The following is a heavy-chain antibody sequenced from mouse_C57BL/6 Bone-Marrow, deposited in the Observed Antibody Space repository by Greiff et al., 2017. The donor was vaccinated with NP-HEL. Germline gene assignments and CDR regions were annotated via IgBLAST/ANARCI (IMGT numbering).Heavy chain of an antibody. CDR2: IYPRSGNT. Sequence: VKLVESGAELARPGASVKLSCKASGYTFTSYGISWVKQRTGQGLEWIGEIYPRSGNTYYNEKFKGKATLTADKSSSTAYMELRSLTSEDSAVYFCARLVTTVVAPYWYFDVWGTGTTVTVSS. D-gene: IGHD1-1*01. J-gene: IGHJ1*03. CDR3: ARLVTTVVAPYWYFDV. CDR1: GYTFTSYG. V-gene: IGHV1-81*01.